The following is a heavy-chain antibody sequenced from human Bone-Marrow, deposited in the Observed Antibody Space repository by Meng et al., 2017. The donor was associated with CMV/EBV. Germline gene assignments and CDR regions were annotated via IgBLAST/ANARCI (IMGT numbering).Heavy chain of an antibody. CDR1: GFSLSTSGVG. CDR2: IYWNDDK. D-gene: IGHD6-19*01. J-gene: IGHJ2*01. Sequence: SGPTLVKPTQTLTLTCTFSGFSLSTSGVGVGWIRQPPGKALEWLALIYWNDDKRYSPSLKSRLTITKDTSKNQVVLTMTNMDPVGTATYYCARGYSSGWVSRDWYFDLWGRGTLVTVSS. V-gene: IGHV2-5*01. CDR3: ARGYSSGWVSRDWYFDL.